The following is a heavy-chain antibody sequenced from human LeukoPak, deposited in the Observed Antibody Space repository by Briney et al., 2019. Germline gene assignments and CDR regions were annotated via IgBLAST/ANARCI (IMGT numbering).Heavy chain of an antibody. Sequence: SETLSLTCSVSGESISSSRHYWSWIRQPPGKGLEWIGSIFRTGSTYYSAPLKSRVSISVDTSKNHIALKLTSVTASDTAVYFCARRVGFYGSGSLNYFDPWGQGILVSVS. CDR1: GESISSSRHY. V-gene: IGHV4-39*02. CDR3: ARRVGFYGSGSLNYFDP. J-gene: IGHJ5*01. CDR2: IFRTGST. D-gene: IGHD3-10*01.